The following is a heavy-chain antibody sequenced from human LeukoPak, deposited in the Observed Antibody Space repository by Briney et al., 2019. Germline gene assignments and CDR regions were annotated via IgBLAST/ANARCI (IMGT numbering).Heavy chain of an antibody. Sequence: PGGSLRLSCAGSGFIFNNYAMHWVRHPPGKGLEWVSGISWNSGSIDYADSVKGRFTISRDNAKNSPYLQMNSLRVEDTAFYYCAKDNRRHYTSGPNPDSLHWGQGALVTVSS. CDR1: GFIFNNYA. CDR2: ISWNSGSI. D-gene: IGHD6-19*01. V-gene: IGHV3-9*01. J-gene: IGHJ4*02. CDR3: AKDNRRHYTSGPNPDSLH.